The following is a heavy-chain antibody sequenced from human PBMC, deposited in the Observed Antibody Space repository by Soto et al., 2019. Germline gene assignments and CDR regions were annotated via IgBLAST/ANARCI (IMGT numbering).Heavy chain of an antibody. CDR2: IYYVGST. CDR1: AGILSPCCYL. J-gene: IGHJ5*02. CDR3: TVHPALRAAVERFDP. Sequence: TVSAGILSPCCYLGSGLRRPQKKGLEWIASIYYVGSTFYNSSLESRVTISVDMSKHLFSLKLTSVTATDTAVYFCTVHPALRAAVERFDPSGQGTLVTVS. V-gene: IGHV4-39*02. D-gene: IGHD6-13*01.